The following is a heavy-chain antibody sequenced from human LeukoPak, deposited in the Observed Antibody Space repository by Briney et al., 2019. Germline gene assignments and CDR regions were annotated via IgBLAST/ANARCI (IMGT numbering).Heavy chain of an antibody. CDR2: INTNSGGT. CDR1: GYTFTGYY. J-gene: IGHJ6*02. D-gene: IGHD3-3*01. V-gene: IGHV1-2*02. CDR3: SSSLLRSGSARLYYYYGMDV. Sequence: GSSVKVSCKASGYTFTGYYMHWVRQPPGQGLEWMGWINTNSGGTNYAQEFQVRVTITRDRSITTAYMELNMLSSDDTAGDYYSSSLLRSGSARLYYYYGMDVWGQGTTVTVSS.